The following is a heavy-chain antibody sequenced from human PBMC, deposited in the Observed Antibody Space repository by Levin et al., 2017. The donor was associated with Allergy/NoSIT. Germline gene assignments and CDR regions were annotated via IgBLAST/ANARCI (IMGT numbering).Heavy chain of an antibody. CDR2: ISISGGST. D-gene: IGHD6-19*01. V-gene: IGHV3-23*01. CDR1: GFTFNSYA. Sequence: PGGSLRLSCAASGFTFNSYAMSWVRQAPGKGLEWVSAISISGGSTYYADSVKGRFTISRDNSKNTLYLQMNNLRAEDTAVYYCAKIRPYEAVARTFDYWGQGTLVTVSS. J-gene: IGHJ4*02. CDR3: AKIRPYEAVARTFDY.